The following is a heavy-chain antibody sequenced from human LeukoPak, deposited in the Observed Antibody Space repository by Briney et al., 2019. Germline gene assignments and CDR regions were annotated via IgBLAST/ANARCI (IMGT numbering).Heavy chain of an antibody. CDR1: GFTFRTYA. J-gene: IGHJ4*02. Sequence: GGSLRLSCAASGFTFRTYAMHWVRQAPGKGLEWVAVISNDGSNKYYAGSEKGRFTLSRDNTKNTLYLQMNSLRAEDTAVYYCARDLTGSSYFDYWGQGTLVTVSS. CDR3: ARDLTGSSYFDY. V-gene: IGHV3-30-3*01. CDR2: ISNDGSNK. D-gene: IGHD1-26*01.